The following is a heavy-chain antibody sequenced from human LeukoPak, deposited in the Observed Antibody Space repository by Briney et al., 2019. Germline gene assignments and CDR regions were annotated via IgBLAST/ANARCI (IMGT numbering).Heavy chain of an antibody. D-gene: IGHD4-11*01. Sequence: KPGESLKISCKGSGYSLTNYWIGWVRQMPGKGLEWMGIIYPGDSDTRYSPSFQGQVTISADKSISTAHLQWSTLKASDTAIYYCARGGTTDSDNWFDTWGQGTLVTVSS. CDR2: IYPGDSDT. CDR3: ARGGTTDSDNWFDT. J-gene: IGHJ5*02. V-gene: IGHV5-51*01. CDR1: GYSLTNYW.